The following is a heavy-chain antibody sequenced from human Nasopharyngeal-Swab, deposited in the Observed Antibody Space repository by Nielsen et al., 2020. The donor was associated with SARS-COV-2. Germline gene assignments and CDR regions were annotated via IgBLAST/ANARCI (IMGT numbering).Heavy chain of an antibody. J-gene: IGHJ6*03. CDR2: INPSGGST. Sequence: WVGQAPGQGLEGMGIINPSGGSTSYAQKFQGRVTMTRDTSTGTAYMELRSLRSDDTAVYYCARGKYYYGSGGYYLGFFYHYMDVWGKGTTVTVSS. D-gene: IGHD3-10*01. V-gene: IGHV1-46*01. CDR3: ARGKYYYGSGGYYLGFFYHYMDV.